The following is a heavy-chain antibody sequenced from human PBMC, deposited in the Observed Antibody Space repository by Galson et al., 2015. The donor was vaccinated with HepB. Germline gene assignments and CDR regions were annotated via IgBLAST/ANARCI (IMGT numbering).Heavy chain of an antibody. CDR3: ASSSSAYYGLDV. CDR1: GFTFSSYW. V-gene: IGHV3-7*01. CDR2: IKQDGSEK. J-gene: IGHJ6*02. Sequence: SLRLSCAASGFTFSSYWMSWVRQAPGKGLEWVANIKQDGSEKYYVDSVKGRFTISRDNAKNTVYLQMNSLRAEDTAVYFCASSSSAYYGLDVWGQGTTVTVSS. D-gene: IGHD6-6*01.